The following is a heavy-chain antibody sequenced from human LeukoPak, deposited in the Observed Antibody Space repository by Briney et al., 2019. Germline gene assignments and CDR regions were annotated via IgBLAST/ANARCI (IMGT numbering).Heavy chain of an antibody. CDR3: ATYYYDSSGYHRDY. CDR2: FDPEDGET. V-gene: IGHV1-24*01. J-gene: IGHJ4*02. D-gene: IGHD3-22*01. Sequence: ASVKVSCKVSGYTLTELSMHWVRQAPGKGLEWMGGFDPEDGETIYAQKFQGRVTMTEDTSTDTAYMELSSLRSEDTAVYYCATYYYDSSGYHRDYWGQGTLVTVSS. CDR1: GYTLTELS.